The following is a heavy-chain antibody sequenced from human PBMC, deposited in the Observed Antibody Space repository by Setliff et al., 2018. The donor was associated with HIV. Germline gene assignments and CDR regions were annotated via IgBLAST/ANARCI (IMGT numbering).Heavy chain of an antibody. V-gene: IGHV4-39*01. J-gene: IGHJ6*03. Sequence: SETLSLTCNVSGGSFSNSHYFWGWIRQPPGKGLEWIGSISYSGSTYYNPSLKRRVTMSVDTAKNQFSLKLSSVTAADTAVYYCARHRQGLTGSTQGYYMDVWGKGTTVTVSS. D-gene: IGHD1-7*01. CDR3: ARHRQGLTGSTQGYYMDV. CDR2: ISYSGST. CDR1: GGSFSNSHYF.